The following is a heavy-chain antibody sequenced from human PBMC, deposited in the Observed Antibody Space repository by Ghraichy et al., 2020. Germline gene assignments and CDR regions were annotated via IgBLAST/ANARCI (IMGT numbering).Heavy chain of an antibody. CDR2: ISAYNGNT. CDR1: GYTFTSYG. D-gene: IGHD5-18*01. Sequence: ASVKVSCKASGYTFTSYGISWVRQAPGQGLEWMGWISAYNGNTNYAQKLQGRVTMTTDTSTSTAYMELRSLRSDDTAVYYCARDLDTAMDDRCFDYWGQGTLVTVSS. J-gene: IGHJ4*02. CDR3: ARDLDTAMDDRCFDY. V-gene: IGHV1-18*01.